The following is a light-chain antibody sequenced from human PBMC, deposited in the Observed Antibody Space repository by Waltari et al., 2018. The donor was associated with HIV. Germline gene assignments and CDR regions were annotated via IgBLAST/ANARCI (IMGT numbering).Light chain of an antibody. CDR1: SSDVGGYNY. Sequence: QSALTQPASVSGSPGQSITISSPGTSSDVGGYNYVSWYQQNPGKAPKRMIYEVSKRPSGVSNRFSGSKSGNTASLTISGLQAEDEADYYCSSYTSSSTLVFGGGTKLTVL. CDR3: SSYTSSSTLV. CDR2: EVS. J-gene: IGLJ2*01. V-gene: IGLV2-14*01.